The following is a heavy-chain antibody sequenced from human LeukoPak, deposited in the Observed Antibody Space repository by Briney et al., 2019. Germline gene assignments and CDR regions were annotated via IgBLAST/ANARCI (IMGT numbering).Heavy chain of an antibody. J-gene: IGHJ6*03. CDR1: GGSISSSSYY. V-gene: IGHV4-39*07. D-gene: IGHD6-13*01. CDR3: ARESSSWSSYYYYYMDV. CDR2: INHSGST. Sequence: SETLSLTCTVSGGSISSSSYYWSWIRQPPGKGLEWVGEINHSGSTNYNPSLKSRVTISVDTSKNQFSLKLSSVTAADTAVYYCARESSSWSSYYYYYMDVWGKGTTVTVSS.